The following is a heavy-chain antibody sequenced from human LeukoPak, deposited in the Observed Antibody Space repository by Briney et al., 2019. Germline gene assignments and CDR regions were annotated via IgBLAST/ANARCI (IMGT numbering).Heavy chain of an antibody. V-gene: IGHV4-61*02. J-gene: IGHJ4*02. CDR2: IYTSGST. D-gene: IGHD3-10*01. CDR3: ASGVPDY. CDR1: GGSISSGSYY. Sequence: PSETLSLTCTVSGGSISSGSYYWSWIRQPAGKGLEWIGRIYTSGSTNYNPSLKSRVTISVDTSKNQFSLKLSSVTAADTAVYYCASGVPDYWGQGTLVTVSS.